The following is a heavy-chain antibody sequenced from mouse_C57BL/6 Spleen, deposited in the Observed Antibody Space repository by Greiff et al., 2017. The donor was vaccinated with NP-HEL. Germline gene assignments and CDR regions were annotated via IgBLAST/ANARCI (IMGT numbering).Heavy chain of an antibody. CDR3: ASLWDFDV. Sequence: QVQLQQSGPGLVQPSQSLSITCTVSGFSLTSYGVHWVRQSPGKGLEWLGVIWSGGSTDYNAAFISRLSISKDNSKSQVFFKMNSLQADDTAIYYCASLWDFDVWGTGTTVTVSS. V-gene: IGHV2-2*01. J-gene: IGHJ1*03. CDR2: IWSGGST. CDR1: GFSLTSYG.